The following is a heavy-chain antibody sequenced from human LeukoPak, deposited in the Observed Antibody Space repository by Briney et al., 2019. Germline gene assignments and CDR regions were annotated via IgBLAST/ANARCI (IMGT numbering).Heavy chain of an antibody. J-gene: IGHJ4*02. CDR2: IWYDGSNK. CDR3: ATGDRIVGATSRSFDY. CDR1: GFTFSSYG. Sequence: GRSLRLSCAASGFTFSSYGMHWVRQAPGKGLEWVAVIWYDGSNKYYADSVKGRFTISRDNSKNTLYLQMNSLRAEDTAVYYCATGDRIVGATSRSFDYWGQGTLVTVSS. D-gene: IGHD1-26*01. V-gene: IGHV3-33*01.